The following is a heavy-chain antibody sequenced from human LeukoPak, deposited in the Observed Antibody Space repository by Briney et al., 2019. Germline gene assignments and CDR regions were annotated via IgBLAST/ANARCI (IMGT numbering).Heavy chain of an antibody. CDR3: ARVSVMLWFGEPYPYYFDY. CDR2: INHSRST. CDR1: GGSFSGYY. D-gene: IGHD3-10*01. Sequence: SETLSLTCAVYGGSFSGYYWSWIRQPPGKGLEGFGEINHSRSTNYNPSLRSRVTISVDTSKNQFSLKLSSVTAADTAVYYCARVSVMLWFGEPYPYYFDYWGQGTLVTASS. V-gene: IGHV4-34*01. J-gene: IGHJ4*02.